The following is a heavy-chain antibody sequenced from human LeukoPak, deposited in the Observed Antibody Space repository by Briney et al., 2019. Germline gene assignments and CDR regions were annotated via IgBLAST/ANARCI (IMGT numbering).Heavy chain of an antibody. CDR3: TTGGPYYDTSGYYF. D-gene: IGHD3-22*01. J-gene: IGHJ4*02. V-gene: IGHV3-15*01. CDR1: GFTFSNAW. Sequence: GGSLRLSCAASGFTFSNAWMSWVRQAPGKGLEWVGRIKSKTDGGTTDYAAPVKGRFTILRDDSKNTLYLQMNSLKTEDTAVYYCTTGGPYYDTSGYYFWGQGTLVTVSS. CDR2: IKSKTDGGTT.